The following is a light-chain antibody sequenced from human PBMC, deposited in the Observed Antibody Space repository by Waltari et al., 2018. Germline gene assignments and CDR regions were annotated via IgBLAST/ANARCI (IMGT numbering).Light chain of an antibody. CDR1: RSDFGSYNL. CDR2: EAT. CDR3: CSYAASSTS. Sequence: QSALTQPASVSGSPGQSITISCTETRSDFGSYNLVSWYQQHPGKAPKLFIYEATKRPSGVSNRFSGSKSGNTAALTSSGLQAEDEAEYYCCSYAASSTSFGSGTKVTVL. J-gene: IGLJ1*01. V-gene: IGLV2-23*01.